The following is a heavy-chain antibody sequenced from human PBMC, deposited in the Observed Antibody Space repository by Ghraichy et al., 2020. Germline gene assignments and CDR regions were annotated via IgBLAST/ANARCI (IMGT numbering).Heavy chain of an antibody. CDR3: ARDVRQHNPMTTRRYLDY. Sequence: GGSLRLSCAASGFNFSNYNMNWVRQAPGKGLEWVSSIGSSSNYINYADSMKGRFTISRDNAKNSLYLQMNSLRAEDTAVYYCARDVRQHNPMTTRRYLDYWGQGTLVTVTS. CDR2: IGSSSNYI. J-gene: IGHJ4*02. CDR1: GFNFSNYN. D-gene: IGHD3-10*02. V-gene: IGHV3-21*01.